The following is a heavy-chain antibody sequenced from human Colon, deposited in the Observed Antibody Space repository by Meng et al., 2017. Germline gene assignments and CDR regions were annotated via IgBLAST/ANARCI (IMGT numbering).Heavy chain of an antibody. Sequence: QGQLQGSGPGLVKASGTLSLTCAVSGASISGDNWWSWVRQTPGKGLEWLGEIFHSGTSNYNPSLKSRVTISVDKSKNQFSLRLSSVTAADTAVYYCARRNSNNWFDPWGQGILVTVSS. CDR3: ARRNSNNWFDP. CDR1: GASISGDNW. J-gene: IGHJ5*02. D-gene: IGHD2/OR15-2a*01. V-gene: IGHV4-4*02. CDR2: IFHSGTS.